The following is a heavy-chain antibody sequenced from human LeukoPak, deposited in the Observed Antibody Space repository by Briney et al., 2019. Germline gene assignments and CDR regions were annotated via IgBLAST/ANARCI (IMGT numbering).Heavy chain of an antibody. CDR3: AKALNIYYYGSGSYYYPDY. CDR1: GFTFSSYG. CDR2: ISYDGSNK. V-gene: IGHV3-30*18. J-gene: IGHJ4*02. D-gene: IGHD3-10*01. Sequence: PGGSLRPSCAASGFTFSSYGMHWVRQAPGKGLEWVAVISYDGSNKYYADSVKGRFTISRDNSKNTLYLQMNSLRAEDTAVYYCAKALNIYYYGSGSYYYPDYWGQGTLVTVSS.